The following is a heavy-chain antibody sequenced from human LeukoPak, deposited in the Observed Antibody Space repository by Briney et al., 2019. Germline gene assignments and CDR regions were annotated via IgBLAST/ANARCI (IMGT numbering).Heavy chain of an antibody. V-gene: IGHV1-18*01. CDR2: ISAYNGNT. D-gene: IGHD2-2*02. CDR1: GYTFTSYD. J-gene: IGHJ5*02. Sequence: WASVKVSCKASGYTFTSYDINWVRQAPGQGLEWMGWISAYNGNTNYAQKLQGRVTMTTDTSTSTAYMELRSLRSDDTAVYYCAAHCSSTSCYTSFDPWGQGTLVTVSS. CDR3: AAHCSSTSCYTSFDP.